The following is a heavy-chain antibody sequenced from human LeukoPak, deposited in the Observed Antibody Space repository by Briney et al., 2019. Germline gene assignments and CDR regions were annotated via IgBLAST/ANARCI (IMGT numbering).Heavy chain of an antibody. CDR3: TTFDYAAFLI. J-gene: IGHJ3*02. CDR2: IKSKTDGGTR. Sequence: GGSLTLSCAVSGFTSSNAWMSWVRQAPGKGLEWVGRIKSKTDGGTRDYAAPVKGRFTISRDDSRNTLYLQMNSLKTEDTAVYYCTTFDYAAFLIWGQGTMVTVSS. V-gene: IGHV3-15*01. CDR1: GFTSSNAW. D-gene: IGHD4/OR15-4a*01.